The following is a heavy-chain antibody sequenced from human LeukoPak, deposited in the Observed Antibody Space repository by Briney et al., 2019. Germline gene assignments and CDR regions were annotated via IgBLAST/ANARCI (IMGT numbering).Heavy chain of an antibody. CDR1: GGSISSYY. CDR3: ATRLPQSITIFGVAPQV. D-gene: IGHD3-3*01. V-gene: IGHV4-4*07. Sequence: SETLSLTCTVSGGSISSYYWSWIRQPAGKGLEWIGRIYTSGSTNYNPSLKSRVTMSVDTSKNQFSLKLSSVTAADTAVYYCATRLPQSITIFGVAPQVWGQGTLVTVSS. CDR2: IYTSGST. J-gene: IGHJ4*02.